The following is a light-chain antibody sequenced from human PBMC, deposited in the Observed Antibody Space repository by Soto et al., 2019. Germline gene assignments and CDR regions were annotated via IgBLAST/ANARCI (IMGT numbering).Light chain of an antibody. CDR1: QSISSSY. CDR3: QQSDDSPGT. V-gene: IGKV3-20*01. CDR2: GAS. J-gene: IGKJ1*01. Sequence: IVLTQSPGTLSLSPVESSTLSCISSQSISSSYLAWYQQKPGQAPRLLIYGASNRATAIPDRFSGSGSGTDFTLTISRLEPEDFAVYYCQQSDDSPGTFGQGTKVDIK.